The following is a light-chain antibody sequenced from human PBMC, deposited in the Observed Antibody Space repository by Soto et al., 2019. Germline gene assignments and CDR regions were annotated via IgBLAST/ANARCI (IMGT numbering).Light chain of an antibody. CDR2: AAS. J-gene: IGKJ5*01. CDR1: QSISTY. Sequence: DIQMTQSPSSLSASVGDRVTIVCRASQSISTYLNWYQQKQGKAPNLLIYAASSLQSGVPSRFSGSGSGTDFTLTISSLQPEDFATYYCQQSYSSPGTFGQGTRLEIK. CDR3: QQSYSSPGT. V-gene: IGKV1-39*01.